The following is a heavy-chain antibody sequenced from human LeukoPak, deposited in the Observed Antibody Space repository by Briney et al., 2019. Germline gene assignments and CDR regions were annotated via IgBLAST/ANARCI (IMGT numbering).Heavy chain of an antibody. V-gene: IGHV5-51*01. Sequence: PGGSLRLSCAASGYSFTSYWIGWVRQMPGKGLEWMGIIYPGDSDTRYSPSFQGQVTISADKSISTAYLQWSSLKASDTAMYYCARRPGDEWDYWGQGTLVTVSS. CDR3: ARRPGDEWDY. J-gene: IGHJ4*02. CDR2: IYPGDSDT. CDR1: GYSFTSYW. D-gene: IGHD3-10*01.